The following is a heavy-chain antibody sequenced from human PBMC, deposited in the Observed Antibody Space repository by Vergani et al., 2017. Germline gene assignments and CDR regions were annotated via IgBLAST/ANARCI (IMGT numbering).Heavy chain of an antibody. D-gene: IGHD2-15*01. CDR3: ARGYCSGGSCYSWSAFDI. CDR1: GFTFSSYA. V-gene: IGHV3-23*01. Sequence: EVQLLESGGGLVQPGGSLRLSCAASGFTFSSYAMSWVRQAPGKGLKWVSAISGSGGSTYYADSVKGRFTISRDNSKNTLYLQMNSLRAEATAVYYCARGYCSGGSCYSWSAFDIWGQGTMVTVSS. CDR2: ISGSGGST. J-gene: IGHJ3*02.